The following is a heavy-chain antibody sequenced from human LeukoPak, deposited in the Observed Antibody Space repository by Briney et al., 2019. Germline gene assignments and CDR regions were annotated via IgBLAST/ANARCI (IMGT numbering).Heavy chain of an antibody. CDR3: ARAELHFYCSGGSCYLDY. V-gene: IGHV1-18*01. D-gene: IGHD2-15*01. Sequence: ASVKVSCKASGYTFTSYGISWVRQAPGQGLEWMGWISAYNGNTNYAQKLQGRVTMTTDTSTSTANMELRSLRSDDKAVDCCARAELHFYCSGGSCYLDYWGQGTLVTVSS. CDR1: GYTFTSYG. J-gene: IGHJ4*02. CDR2: ISAYNGNT.